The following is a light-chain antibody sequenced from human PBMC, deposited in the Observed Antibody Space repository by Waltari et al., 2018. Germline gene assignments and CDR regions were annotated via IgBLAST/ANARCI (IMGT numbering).Light chain of an antibody. J-gene: IGKJ5*01. CDR1: QSVSDNY. Sequence: ELTQSPGTLSLSPGERATLSCRASQSVSDNYLAWYQQKPGQAPRLHIYDTSTRATGSPDTFQWRGSGTGFTLTINRLEAEDFAVYFCQKYSASPHVTFGQGTRLEIK. CDR2: DTS. V-gene: IGKV3-20*01. CDR3: QKYSASPHVT.